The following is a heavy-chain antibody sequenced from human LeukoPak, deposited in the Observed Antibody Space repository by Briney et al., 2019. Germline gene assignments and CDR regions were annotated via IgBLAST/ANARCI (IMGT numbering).Heavy chain of an antibody. CDR3: ARTPKPPDCSSTSCYAFDI. J-gene: IGHJ3*02. V-gene: IGHV4-39*01. Sequence: SETLSLTCTVSGGSISSSSYYWGWIRQPPGKGLEWIGSIYYSGSTYYNPSLKSRVTISVDTSKNQFSLKLSSVTAADTAVYYCARTPKPPDCSSTSCYAFDIWGQGTMVTVPS. D-gene: IGHD2-2*01. CDR2: IYYSGST. CDR1: GGSISSSSYY.